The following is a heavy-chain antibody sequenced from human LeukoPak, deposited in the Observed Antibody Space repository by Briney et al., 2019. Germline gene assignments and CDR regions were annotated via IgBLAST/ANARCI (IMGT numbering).Heavy chain of an antibody. Sequence: GGSLRLSCAASGFTFSDYYMSWIRQAPGKGLEWVSYISSSGSTIYYADSVKGRFTISRDNAKNSLYLQMNSLRAEDTAVYYCARGYCSGSSCYSGFYFDYWGQGALVTVSS. J-gene: IGHJ4*02. CDR1: GFTFSDYY. CDR2: ISSSGSTI. V-gene: IGHV3-11*04. CDR3: ARGYCSGSSCYSGFYFDY. D-gene: IGHD2-15*01.